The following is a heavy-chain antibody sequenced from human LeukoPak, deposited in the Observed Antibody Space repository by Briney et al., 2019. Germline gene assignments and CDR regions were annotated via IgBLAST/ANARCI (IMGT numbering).Heavy chain of an antibody. V-gene: IGHV3-21*04. J-gene: IGHJ3*02. CDR2: ISSSGSYI. Sequence: GGSLRLSCAASRFTFSSYSMNWVRQAPGMGLEWVSSISSSGSYIYYADSVKGRFTISRDNAKNSLYLQMNSLRAEDTALYHCARDGIVVVANAFDIWGQGTMVTVSS. D-gene: IGHD2-21*01. CDR1: RFTFSSYS. CDR3: ARDGIVVVANAFDI.